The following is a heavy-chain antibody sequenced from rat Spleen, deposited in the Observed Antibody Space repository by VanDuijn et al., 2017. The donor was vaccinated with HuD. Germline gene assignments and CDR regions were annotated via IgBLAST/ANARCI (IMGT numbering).Heavy chain of an antibody. V-gene: IGHV5S10*01. D-gene: IGHD1-6*01. CDR1: GFTFRDYN. CDR3: TRAMYTTDYYFAKGYYVMDA. J-gene: IGHJ4*01. Sequence: EVQLVESDGGLVQPGRSLKLSCAASGFTFRDYNMAWVRQAPKKGLEWIATIFYDGSGTYYRDSVKGRFTMSRDNAKSTLYLQMDSLRSEDTATYYCTRAMYTTDYYFAKGYYVMDAWGQGASVTVSS. CDR2: IFYDGSGT.